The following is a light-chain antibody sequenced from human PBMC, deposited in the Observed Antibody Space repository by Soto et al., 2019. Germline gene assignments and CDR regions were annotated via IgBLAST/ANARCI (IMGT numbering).Light chain of an antibody. Sequence: QSALTQPASVSGSPGQSITISCTGTNSDVGSRNLVSWYQQHPGIAPKLMIYDVSKRPSGVPDRFSGSKSGNTASLTISGLQAEDEADYYCCSYAGSYTLVFGGGTKLTVL. CDR3: CSYAGSYTLV. V-gene: IGLV2-11*01. CDR1: NSDVGSRNL. J-gene: IGLJ2*01. CDR2: DVS.